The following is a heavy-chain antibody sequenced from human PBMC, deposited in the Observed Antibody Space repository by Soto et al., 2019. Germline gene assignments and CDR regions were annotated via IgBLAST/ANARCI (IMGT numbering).Heavy chain of an antibody. J-gene: IGHJ3*02. CDR3: AHPRGYGVFDAYDI. CDR1: GFTFSTYA. CDR2: ISASGDYT. Sequence: ALRLSCAASGFTFSTYAMNWVRQAPGKGLEWISAISASGDYTAYADSVKGRFTISRDNSVSALYLQMNSLRIDDTAVYYCAHPRGYGVFDAYDIWGQGTMVTVSS. V-gene: IGHV3-23*01. D-gene: IGHD4-17*01.